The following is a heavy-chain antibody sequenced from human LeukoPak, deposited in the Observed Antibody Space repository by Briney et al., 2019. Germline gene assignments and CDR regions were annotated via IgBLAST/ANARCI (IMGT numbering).Heavy chain of an antibody. V-gene: IGHV4-59*01. CDR2: IYYSGST. Sequence: SETLSLTCSVSGGSLSSYYWSWIRQPPGKGLEWIGYIYYSGSTNYNPSLKSRVAISVDTSKNQFSLKLSSVTAADTAVYYCARDSGHFFDYWGQGTLVTVSS. J-gene: IGHJ4*02. CDR1: GGSLSSYY. D-gene: IGHD5-12*01. CDR3: ARDSGHFFDY.